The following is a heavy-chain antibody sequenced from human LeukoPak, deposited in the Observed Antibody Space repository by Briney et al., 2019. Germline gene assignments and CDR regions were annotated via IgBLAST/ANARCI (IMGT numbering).Heavy chain of an antibody. V-gene: IGHV3-20*04. CDR3: ARVGGWELRSAVDY. Sequence: GGSLGLSCAASGFTFDDYGMSWVRQAPGKGLEWVSGINWNGGSTGYADSVKGRFTISRDNAKNSLYLQMNSLRAEDTALYYCARVGGWELRSAVDYWGQGTLVTVSS. J-gene: IGHJ4*02. CDR2: INWNGGST. D-gene: IGHD1-26*01. CDR1: GFTFDDYG.